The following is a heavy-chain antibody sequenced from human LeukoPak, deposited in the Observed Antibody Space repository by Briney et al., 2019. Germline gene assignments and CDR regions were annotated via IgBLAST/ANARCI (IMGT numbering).Heavy chain of an antibody. CDR3: TRNTVTVHFDY. V-gene: IGHV3-49*03. D-gene: IGHD4-17*01. J-gene: IGHJ4*02. CDR1: GFTFDDYA. Sequence: GGSLRLSCSASGFTFDDYAVSWFRQAPGKGLEWVGFIRSKAFGGTPEYAASVRGRFTISRDDSKSIAYLQMSSLKTEDTAVYYCTRNTVTVHFDYWSQGTLVTVSS. CDR2: IRSKAFGGTP.